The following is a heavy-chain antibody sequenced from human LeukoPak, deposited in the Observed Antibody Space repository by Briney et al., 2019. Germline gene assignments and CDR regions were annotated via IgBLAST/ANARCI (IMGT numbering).Heavy chain of an antibody. J-gene: IGHJ4*02. V-gene: IGHV3-9*01. CDR3: AKDMGVRITMIVV. CDR1: GFTFDDYA. D-gene: IGHD3-22*01. CDR2: ISWNSGSI. Sequence: PGGSLRPSCAASGFTFDDYAMHWVRQAPGKGLEWVSGISWNSGSIGYADSVKGRFTISRDNAKNSLYLQMNSLRAEDTALYYCAKDMGVRITMIVVWGQGTLVTVSS.